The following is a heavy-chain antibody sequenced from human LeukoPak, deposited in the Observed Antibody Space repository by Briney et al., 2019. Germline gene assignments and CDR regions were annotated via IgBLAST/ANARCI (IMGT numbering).Heavy chain of an antibody. CDR2: ISYDGSNK. CDR3: AKPHYYDSSGYPPEAY. J-gene: IGHJ4*02. CDR1: GFTFSRYA. D-gene: IGHD3-22*01. Sequence: PGGSLRLSCAASGFTFSRYAMLWVRQAPGNGLEWVAVISYDGSNKYYADSVKGRFTISRDNSKNTLYLQMNSLRAEDTAVYYCAKPHYYDSSGYPPEAYWGQGTLVTVSS. V-gene: IGHV3-30-3*01.